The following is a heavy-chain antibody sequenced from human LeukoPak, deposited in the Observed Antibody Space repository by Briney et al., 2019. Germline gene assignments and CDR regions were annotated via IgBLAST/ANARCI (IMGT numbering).Heavy chain of an antibody. CDR2: IVASSGST. CDR1: GFSISNSA. CDR3: AKGAYDYIEMGYFDY. J-gene: IGHJ4*02. V-gene: IGHV3-23*01. D-gene: IGHD5-12*01. Sequence: GGSLSLSCAASGFSISNSAMSWVRQAPGKGLEWVSFIVASSGSTFYADSVKGRFTISRDSSKNTLYLQMNSLRAEDMAVYYCAKGAYDYIEMGYFDYWGQGTLVTVSS.